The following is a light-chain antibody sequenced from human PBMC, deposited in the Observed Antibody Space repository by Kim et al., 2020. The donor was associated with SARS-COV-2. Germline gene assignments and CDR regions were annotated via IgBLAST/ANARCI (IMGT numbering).Light chain of an antibody. CDR3: QQSYSTPVT. CDR1: QSISSY. CDR2: AAS. J-gene: IGKJ1*01. Sequence: GSVGDRVTITCRASQSISSYLNWYQQKPAKAPKLLIYAASSLQSGVPSRFSGSGSGTDFTLTISSLQPEDFATYYCQQSYSTPVTFGQGTKVDIK. V-gene: IGKV1-39*01.